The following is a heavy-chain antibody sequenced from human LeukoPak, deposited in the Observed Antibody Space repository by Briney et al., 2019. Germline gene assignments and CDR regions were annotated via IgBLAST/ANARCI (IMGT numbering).Heavy chain of an antibody. CDR2: INHSGST. V-gene: IGHV4-34*01. D-gene: IGHD4-23*01. Sequence: SETLSLTCAVYGGSFSGCYWSWIRQPPGKGLEWIGEINHSGSTNYNPSLRSRVTISVDTSKNQFSLKLSSVTAADTAVYYCARATHGGNSYDYWGQGTLVTVSS. CDR1: GGSFSGCY. J-gene: IGHJ4*02. CDR3: ARATHGGNSYDY.